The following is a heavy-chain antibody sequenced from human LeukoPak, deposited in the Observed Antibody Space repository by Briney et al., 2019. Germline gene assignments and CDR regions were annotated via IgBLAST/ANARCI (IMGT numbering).Heavy chain of an antibody. CDR1: GGSFSGYY. D-gene: IGHD6-19*01. J-gene: IGHJ4*02. CDR3: ARTQWLDY. Sequence: SETLSLTCAVYGGSFSGYYWSWIRQPPGKGLEWIGEINHSGSTNYNPSLKSRVTISVDTSKDQFSLKLSSVTATDTAVYYCARTQWLDYWGQGTLVTVSS. V-gene: IGHV4-34*01. CDR2: INHSGST.